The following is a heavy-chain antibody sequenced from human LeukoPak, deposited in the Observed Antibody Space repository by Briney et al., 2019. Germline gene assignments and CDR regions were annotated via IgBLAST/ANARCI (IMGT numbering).Heavy chain of an antibody. J-gene: IGHJ4*02. Sequence: PGGSLRPSCAASGFTFRSYGKHWVRQAPGKGLEWVAFIRYDGSDKYYADSVKGRFTISRDNSKNTLYLQMNSLRAEDTAVYYCANLDDYWGQGTLVTVSS. CDR1: GFTFRSYG. CDR3: ANLDDY. V-gene: IGHV3-30*02. CDR2: IRYDGSDK.